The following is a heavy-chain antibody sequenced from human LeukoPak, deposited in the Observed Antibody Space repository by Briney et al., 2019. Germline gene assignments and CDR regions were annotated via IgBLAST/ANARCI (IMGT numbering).Heavy chain of an antibody. Sequence: PSETLSLTCSVSSGSISGYYWSWIRQPAGKRLEYIGRIYSSGSTNYNPSLKNRVTMSVDTSKNQFSLKLSSVTAADTAVYYCARGPITIRSPFDYWGQGILVTVSS. V-gene: IGHV4-4*07. CDR1: SGSISGYY. CDR2: IYSSGST. J-gene: IGHJ4*02. CDR3: ARGPITIRSPFDY. D-gene: IGHD3-3*01.